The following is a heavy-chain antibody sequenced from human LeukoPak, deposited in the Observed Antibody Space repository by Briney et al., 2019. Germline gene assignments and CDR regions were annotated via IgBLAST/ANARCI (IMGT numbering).Heavy chain of an antibody. CDR2: ISYDGSNK. CDR3: ARSRTIVAAAGDY. V-gene: IGHV3-30*03. D-gene: IGHD1-26*01. CDR1: GFTFSNYG. J-gene: IGHJ4*02. Sequence: PGGSLRLSCAASGFTFSNYGMHWVRQAPGKGLEWVTLISYDGSNKYYADSVKGRFTISRDNSKNTLYLQMNSLRAEDTAVYYCARSRTIVAAAGDYWGQGTLVTVSS.